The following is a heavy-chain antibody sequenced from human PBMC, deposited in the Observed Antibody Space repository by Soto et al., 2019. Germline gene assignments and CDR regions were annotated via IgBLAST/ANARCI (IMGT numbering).Heavy chain of an antibody. CDR3: GVDTTGPLDY. CDR2: IWYDGNKK. D-gene: IGHD5-18*01. V-gene: IGHV3-33*03. Sequence: AGGSLRLSCAASGFSFSSSGMHWVRQAPGKGLEWVAVIWYDGNKKYYGDSVRGRFTISRDNSKNTLYLEMNSLRAEDTAVYYCGVDTTGPLDYWGQGTLVTVSS. J-gene: IGHJ4*02. CDR1: GFSFSSSG.